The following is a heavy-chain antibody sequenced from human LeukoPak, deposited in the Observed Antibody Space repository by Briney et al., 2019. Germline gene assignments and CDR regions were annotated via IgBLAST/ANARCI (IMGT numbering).Heavy chain of an antibody. Sequence: SVKVSCKASGGTFSSYAISWVRQAPGQGLEWMGGIIPIFGTANYAQKFQGRVTITADESTSTAYMELSSLRSEDTAVYYCARGTRDGYINFDYWGQGALVTVSS. CDR3: ARGTRDGYINFDY. J-gene: IGHJ4*02. CDR2: IIPIFGTA. D-gene: IGHD5-24*01. CDR1: GGTFSSYA. V-gene: IGHV1-69*13.